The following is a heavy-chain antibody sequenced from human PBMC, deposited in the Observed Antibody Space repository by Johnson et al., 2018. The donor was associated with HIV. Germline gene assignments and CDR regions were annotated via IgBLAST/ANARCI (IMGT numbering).Heavy chain of an antibody. CDR2: ISGGSNK. Sequence: VQLVESRGVLVQPGGSLRLSCAASGFTVSSNEMSWVRQAPGKGLEWVSSISGGSNKYYADSVKGRFTISRDNSKNTLYLQMNSLRAEDTAVYYCASVYYNILTGYYYDALDMWGQGTMVTVSS. J-gene: IGHJ3*02. V-gene: IGHV3-38-3*01. D-gene: IGHD3-9*01. CDR3: ASVYYNILTGYYYDALDM. CDR1: GFTVSSNE.